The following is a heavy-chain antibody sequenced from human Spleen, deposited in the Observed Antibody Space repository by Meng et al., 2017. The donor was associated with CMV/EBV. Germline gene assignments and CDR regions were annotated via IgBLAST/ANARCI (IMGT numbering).Heavy chain of an antibody. CDR3: AKGTGLPFDY. Sequence: SCAASGFTVSNYAISWVRQAPGKGLDWVSVIYSGFITHYADSVKGRFTISRDNSKNTVHLQMDSLRAEDTAVYYCAKGTGLPFDYWGQGALVTVSS. V-gene: IGHV3-23*03. CDR2: IYSGFIT. J-gene: IGHJ4*02. CDR1: GFTVSNYA. D-gene: IGHD1-1*01.